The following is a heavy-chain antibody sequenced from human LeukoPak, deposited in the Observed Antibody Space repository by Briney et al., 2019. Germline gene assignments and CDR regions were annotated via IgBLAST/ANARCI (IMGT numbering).Heavy chain of an antibody. V-gene: IGHV4-39*02. D-gene: IGHD2-21*01. CDR2: MYYRGTT. CDR3: AREYSRSVVAGSRPDL. CDR1: GGSISSSSYH. J-gene: IGHJ4*02. Sequence: SETLSLTCSVSGGSISSSSYHWGWIRQSPGKGLEWIGSMYYRGTTYENSSLKSRLTLSIDTSNNQFSLKLTSVTAADTAVDFCAREYSRSVVAGSRPDLWGQGLLVTVSS.